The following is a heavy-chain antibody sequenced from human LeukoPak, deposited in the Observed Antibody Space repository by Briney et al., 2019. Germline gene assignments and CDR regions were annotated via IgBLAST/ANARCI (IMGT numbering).Heavy chain of an antibody. J-gene: IGHJ4*02. Sequence: PGGSLRLSCAASGFTFSSYAMSWVRQAPGKGLEWVSAISGSGGNTYYADSVKGRFTISRDDSRSTVDLQMSSLRAEDTAVYYCAKDGQSFNSMYDYFDSWGQGTLVTVSS. V-gene: IGHV3-23*01. CDR3: AKDGQSFNSMYDYFDS. CDR1: GFTFSSYA. CDR2: ISGSGGNT. D-gene: IGHD2-8*01.